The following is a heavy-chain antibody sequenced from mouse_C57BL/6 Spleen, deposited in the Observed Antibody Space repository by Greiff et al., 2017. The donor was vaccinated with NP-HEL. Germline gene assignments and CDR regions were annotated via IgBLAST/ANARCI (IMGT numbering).Heavy chain of an antibody. V-gene: IGHV1-4*01. D-gene: IGHD1-1*01. CDR3: ARFLTTVGAWFAY. Sequence: VKLVESGAELARPGASVKMSCKASGYTFTSYTMHWVKQRPGQGLEWIGYINPSSGYTKYNQKFKDKATLTADKSSSTAYMQLSSLTSEDSAVYYCARFLTTVGAWFAYWGQGTLVTVSA. CDR2: INPSSGYT. J-gene: IGHJ3*01. CDR1: GYTFTSYT.